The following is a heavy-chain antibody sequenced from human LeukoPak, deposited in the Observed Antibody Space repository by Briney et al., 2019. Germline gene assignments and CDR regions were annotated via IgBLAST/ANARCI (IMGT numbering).Heavy chain of an antibody. CDR1: GFTFDDYA. CDR3: STTYYYDSSEGY. V-gene: IGHV3-15*07. CDR2: IKSKTDGGTT. Sequence: PGRPLRLSCAASGFTFDDYAMHWVRQAPGKGLEWVGRIKSKTDGGTTDYAAPVKGRFTISRDDSKNTLYLQMNSLKTEDTAVYYCSTTYYYDSSEGYWGQGTLVTVSS. J-gene: IGHJ4*02. D-gene: IGHD3-22*01.